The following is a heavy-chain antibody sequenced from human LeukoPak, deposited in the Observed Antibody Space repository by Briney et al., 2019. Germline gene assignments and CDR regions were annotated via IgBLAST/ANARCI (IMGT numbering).Heavy chain of an antibody. J-gene: IGHJ4*02. D-gene: IGHD5-18*01. CDR2: IDPSDSYT. Sequence: GESLKISCKCSGYSFTSYWISWVRQMPGKGLEWMGRIDPSDSYTNYSPSFQGHVTISADKSISTAYLQWSSLKASDTAMYYCARTYGYGYYSDYWGQGTLVTVSS. V-gene: IGHV5-10-1*01. CDR1: GYSFTSYW. CDR3: ARTYGYGYYSDY.